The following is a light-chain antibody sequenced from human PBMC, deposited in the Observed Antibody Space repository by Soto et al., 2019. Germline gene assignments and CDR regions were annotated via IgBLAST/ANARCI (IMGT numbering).Light chain of an antibody. CDR1: QTISSRY. CDR2: GAS. Sequence: EIVLAQSPGTLSLSPGERATLSCRASQTISSRYLTWYQQKSGQVPRLLIYGASSRATGIPDRFSGSGSGTDFTLIISSLEPEDVAVYYCHHSGNSHGTFGQGTKVEIK. V-gene: IGKV3-20*01. CDR3: HHSGNSHGT. J-gene: IGKJ1*01.